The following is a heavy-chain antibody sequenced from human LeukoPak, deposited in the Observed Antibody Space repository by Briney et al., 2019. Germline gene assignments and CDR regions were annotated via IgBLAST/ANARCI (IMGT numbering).Heavy chain of an antibody. CDR1: GGSISSDY. D-gene: IGHD4-11*01. CDR3: ARGFYSPHY. J-gene: IGHJ4*02. V-gene: IGHV4-59*01. CDR2: IYYSGRT. Sequence: SETLSLTCTVPGGSISSDYWSWIRQPPGKGLEWIGYIYYSGRTYYNPSLKSRITISVDTSKNQFSLKLSSVTAADTAVYYCARGFYSPHYWGQGTLVSVSS.